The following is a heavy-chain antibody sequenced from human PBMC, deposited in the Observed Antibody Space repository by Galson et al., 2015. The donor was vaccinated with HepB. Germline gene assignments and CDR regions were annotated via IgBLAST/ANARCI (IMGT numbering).Heavy chain of an antibody. J-gene: IGHJ6*03. V-gene: IGHV3-23*01. CDR1: RFTFSGYC. D-gene: IGHD3-10*01. CDR2: ISGRGGDT. CDR3: AKEGFGSGTSGYFYMDV. Sequence: SLRLSCAASRFTFSGYCVHWVPPTPGEGLGWVSAISGRGGDTYYTDSVKGRFTISRDNSKNTLYLQMNSLRAEDTAVDYCAKEGFGSGTSGYFYMDVWGKGTTVIVSS.